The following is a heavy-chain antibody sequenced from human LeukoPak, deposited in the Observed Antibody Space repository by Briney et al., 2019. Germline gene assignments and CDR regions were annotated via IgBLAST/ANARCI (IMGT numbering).Heavy chain of an antibody. CDR3: ARDVYGGGLELDF. D-gene: IGHD1-7*01. CDR1: GFIFTDHY. V-gene: IGHV3-72*01. Sequence: GGSLRLSCAASGFIFTDHYMDWVRQAPGKGLEWVGRSRNKGNSYTTEYAASVKGRFTISRDDSKKSQFLQMNSLKIEDTAVYYCARDVYGGGLELDFRGQGTLVTVSS. J-gene: IGHJ4*02. CDR2: SRNKGNSYTT.